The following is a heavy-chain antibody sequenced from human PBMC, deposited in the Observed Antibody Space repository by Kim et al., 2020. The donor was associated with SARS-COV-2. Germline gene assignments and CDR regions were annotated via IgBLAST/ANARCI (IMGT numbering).Heavy chain of an antibody. D-gene: IGHD3-3*01. V-gene: IGHV1-2*02. CDR3: ARSAHFWSGHYLDL. J-gene: IGHJ5*02. Sequence: ASVKVSCKASGYTFTDYYIHWVRQAPGQGLEWMGWINPYSGDTNYAQKFQGRVTMTRDTSISTPYVELTSLRSDDTAVYYCARSAHFWSGHYLDLWGQGTLLTVSP. CDR1: GYTFTDYY. CDR2: INPYSGDT.